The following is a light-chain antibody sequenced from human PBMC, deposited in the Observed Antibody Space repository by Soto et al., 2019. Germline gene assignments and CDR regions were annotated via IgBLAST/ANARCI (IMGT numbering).Light chain of an antibody. Sequence: DLQMTQSPSSVSASVGDRVTITCRATQDLGTWLTWYQHKPGKAPRVLIYSASILQSGVSSRFXGGGSGTQFPLTISSLQPEDFATYYGQPSNTFPPLYTSGPGTKVDI. CDR3: QPSNTFPPLYT. CDR2: SAS. J-gene: IGKJ3*01. CDR1: QDLGTW. V-gene: IGKV1-12*01.